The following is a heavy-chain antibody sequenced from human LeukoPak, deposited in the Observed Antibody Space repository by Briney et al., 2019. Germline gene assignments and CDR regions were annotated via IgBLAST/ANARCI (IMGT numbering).Heavy chain of an antibody. J-gene: IGHJ5*02. Sequence: SGTLSLTCAVSGGSISSSNWWSWIRQPPGKGLEWIGYIYYSGSTIYNPSLKSRVTISVDTSKNQFSLKLSSVTAADTAVYYCALIVGAIPYNWFDPWGQGTLVTVSS. CDR3: ALIVGAIPYNWFDP. D-gene: IGHD1-26*01. CDR2: IYYSGST. CDR1: GGSISSSNW. V-gene: IGHV4-61*01.